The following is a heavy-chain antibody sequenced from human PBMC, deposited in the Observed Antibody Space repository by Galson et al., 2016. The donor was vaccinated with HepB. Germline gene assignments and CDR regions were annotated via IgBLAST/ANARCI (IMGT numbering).Heavy chain of an antibody. D-gene: IGHD3-3*01. CDR2: IYPGDSDT. CDR1: GYSFTSFW. CDR3: ARSLYYDFWSGQKGWFDP. V-gene: IGHV5-51*01. Sequence: QSGAEVKKPGESLKISCKGSGYSFTSFWIAWVRQMPGKGLEWVGIIYPGDSDTRYSPSFQGQVTISADKSIDTAYLQWSSLKASDTAMYYCARSLYYDFWSGQKGWFDPWGQGTLVTVTS. J-gene: IGHJ5*02.